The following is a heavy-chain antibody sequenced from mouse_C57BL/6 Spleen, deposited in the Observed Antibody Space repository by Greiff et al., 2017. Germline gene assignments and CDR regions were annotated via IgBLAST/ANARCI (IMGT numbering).Heavy chain of an antibody. Sequence: EVQLQQSGPELVKPGASVKISCKASGYSFTGYYMNWVKQSPEKSLEWIGEINPSTGGTTYNQKFKAKATLTVDKSSSTAYMQLKSLTSEDAAVYCCFRYYYGSSGYWGQGTTLTVSS. J-gene: IGHJ2*01. CDR2: INPSTGGT. CDR1: GYSFTGYY. CDR3: FRYYYGSSGY. V-gene: IGHV1-42*01. D-gene: IGHD1-1*01.